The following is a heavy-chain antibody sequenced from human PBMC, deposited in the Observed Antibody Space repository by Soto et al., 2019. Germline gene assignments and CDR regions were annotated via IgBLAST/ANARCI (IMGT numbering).Heavy chain of an antibody. CDR3: AHSDGGYEIIYFDF. CDR1: GFSFTTAGVA. CDR2: IYYNDDR. V-gene: IGHV2-5*01. Sequence: ESGPTLVNPTQTLTLTCTFSGFSFTTAGVAVGWIRQTPGGALEWLTLIYYNDDRRFSPSLKTRLTTTGDTSKNQVVLSLTNVDPGDTATYFCAHSDGGYEIIYFDFWGQGIPVTVSS. J-gene: IGHJ4*02. D-gene: IGHD5-12*01.